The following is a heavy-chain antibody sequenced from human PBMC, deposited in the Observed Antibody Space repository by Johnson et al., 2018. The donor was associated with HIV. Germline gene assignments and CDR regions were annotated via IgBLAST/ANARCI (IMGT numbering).Heavy chain of an antibody. D-gene: IGHD3-10*01. V-gene: IGHV3-66*01. J-gene: IGHJ3*02. Sequence: EVQLVESGGGLVQPGGSLRLSCAASGFTFSSYWMSWVRQAPGKGLEWVSVIYSGDSTYYADSLEGRFTISRDKSKNTVYLQMNRLTAEDTAVYYCARAPGFSRAFDIWGQGTMVTVSS. CDR1: GFTFSSYW. CDR3: ARAPGFSRAFDI. CDR2: IYSGDST.